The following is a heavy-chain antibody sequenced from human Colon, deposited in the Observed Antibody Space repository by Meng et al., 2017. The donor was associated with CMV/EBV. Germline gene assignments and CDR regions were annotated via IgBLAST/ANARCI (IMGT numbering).Heavy chain of an antibody. J-gene: IGHJ4*02. CDR3: ATFGGDFDY. Sequence: GQVGQLGAAETEPGASVQFSCKSCGYTFNGYFMPRGRQAPGQGLEWLGWINPVTGATSYAQKFQVRVTMTRDTSISTAYMELSSLRSDDTAVYYCATFGGDFDYWGQGTLVTVSS. V-gene: IGHV1-2*02. CDR2: INPVTGAT. CDR1: GYTFNGYF. D-gene: IGHD3-3*01.